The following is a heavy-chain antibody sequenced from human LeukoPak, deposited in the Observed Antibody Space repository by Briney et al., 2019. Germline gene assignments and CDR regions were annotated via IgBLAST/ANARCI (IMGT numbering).Heavy chain of an antibody. J-gene: IGHJ4*02. D-gene: IGHD4-17*01. V-gene: IGHV4-61*05. Sequence: PSETLSLTCTVSGGSISSSSYYWGWIRQPPGKGLEWIGYIYYSGSTNYNPSLKSRVTISVDTSKNQFSLKLSSVTAADTAVYYCARGRGPTVTDDWGQGTLVTVSS. CDR3: ARGRGPTVTDD. CDR1: GGSISSSSYY. CDR2: IYYSGST.